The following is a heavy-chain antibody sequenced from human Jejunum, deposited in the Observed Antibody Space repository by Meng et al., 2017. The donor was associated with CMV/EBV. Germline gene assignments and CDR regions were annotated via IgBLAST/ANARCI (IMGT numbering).Heavy chain of an antibody. CDR2: ISYDGNNE. D-gene: IGHD3-22*01. J-gene: IGHJ5*02. CDR1: GFNFNSST. V-gene: IGHV3-30-3*02. CDR3: ATAISAYSRWFDP. Sequence: CAASGFNFNSSTMHWVRQAPGKGLEWVAVISYDGNNEYYADSVKGRFTISRDNSKNTLYLQMNTLRSEDTAVYYCATAISAYSRWFDPWGQGTLVTVSS.